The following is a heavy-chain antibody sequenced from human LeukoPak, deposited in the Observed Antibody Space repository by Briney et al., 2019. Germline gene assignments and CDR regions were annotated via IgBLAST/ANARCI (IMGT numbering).Heavy chain of an antibody. Sequence: ASVTVSRKVSGYTLTELSMHWVRQAPGKGLEWMGGFDPEDGETIYAQKFQGRVTMTEDTSTDTAYMELSSLRSEDTAVYYCATDPPYYDYVCWGQGTLVTVSS. J-gene: IGHJ4*02. D-gene: IGHD3-16*01. CDR3: ATDPPYYDYVC. CDR2: FDPEDGET. V-gene: IGHV1-24*01. CDR1: GYTLTELS.